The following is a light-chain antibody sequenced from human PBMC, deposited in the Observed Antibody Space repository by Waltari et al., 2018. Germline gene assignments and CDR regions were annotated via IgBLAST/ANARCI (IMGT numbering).Light chain of an antibody. V-gene: IGLV1-47*01. CDR2: RNN. CDR1: SSNIGDNY. J-gene: IGLJ3*02. Sequence: QSVLTQLPSASGTPGQGVTISCSGSSSNIGDNYVYWYQQFPGTSPKRLIHRNNQRTSGVPDRFSGSKSGTSAFLVISGLRSEDEADYHCAAWDDSLSGWVFGGGTKVTVL. CDR3: AAWDDSLSGWV.